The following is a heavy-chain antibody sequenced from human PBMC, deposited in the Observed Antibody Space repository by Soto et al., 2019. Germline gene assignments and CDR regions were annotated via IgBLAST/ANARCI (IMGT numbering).Heavy chain of an antibody. V-gene: IGHV4-59*12. CDR3: ARDKITGLFDY. CDR2: IYYTGST. Sequence: ASETLCLTCSVSGGSISRYYWSGSRQPPGKGPEWIGYIYYTGSTNSNLSLKSRVTISVDTSKNQFSLKLTSVTAADTAVYYCARDKITGLFDYWGQGTLVTVSS. D-gene: IGHD2-8*02. CDR1: GGSISRYY. J-gene: IGHJ4*02.